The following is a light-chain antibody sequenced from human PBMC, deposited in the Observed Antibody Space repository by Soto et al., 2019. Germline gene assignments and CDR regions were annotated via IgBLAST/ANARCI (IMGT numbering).Light chain of an antibody. V-gene: IGLV1-44*01. CDR1: TSNIGHNP. CDR2: NND. Sequence: QSALTQPPSASGTPGQRVTISCSGSTSNIGHNPVRWYQQLPGTAPKLLIYNNDQRPSGVPARFSGSKSGTSASLAISGLQSEDEADYYCAAWHDTLSGHVFGTGTKVTV. J-gene: IGLJ1*01. CDR3: AAWHDTLSGHV.